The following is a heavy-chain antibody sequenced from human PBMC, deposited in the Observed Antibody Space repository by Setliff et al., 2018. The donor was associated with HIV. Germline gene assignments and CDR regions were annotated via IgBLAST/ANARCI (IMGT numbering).Heavy chain of an antibody. CDR3: ARVSTAVTAAPLDY. CDR1: GGSISSHY. Sequence: SETLSLTCTVSGGSISSHYWSWIRQPPGKGLEWIGYIYYSGSTNYNPSLKIRVTISVDPSRNQFSLKLNSVTAADTAVYYCARVSTAVTAAPLDYWSQGTLVTVSS. D-gene: IGHD4-17*01. V-gene: IGHV4-59*11. J-gene: IGHJ4*02. CDR2: IYYSGST.